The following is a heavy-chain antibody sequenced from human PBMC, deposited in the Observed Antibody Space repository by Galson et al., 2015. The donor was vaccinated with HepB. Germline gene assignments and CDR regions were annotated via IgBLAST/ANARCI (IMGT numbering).Heavy chain of an antibody. V-gene: IGHV5-51*03. D-gene: IGHD2-21*02. Sequence: QSGAEVKKPGESLKISCKGSGYSFTSYWIGWVRQMPGKGLEWMGIIYPGDSDTRYSPSFQGQVTISADKSISTAYLQWSSLKASDTAMYYCATLGYYCGGDCPAQFAFDIWGQGTMVTVSS. CDR2: IYPGDSDT. J-gene: IGHJ3*02. CDR3: ATLGYYCGGDCPAQFAFDI. CDR1: GYSFTSYW.